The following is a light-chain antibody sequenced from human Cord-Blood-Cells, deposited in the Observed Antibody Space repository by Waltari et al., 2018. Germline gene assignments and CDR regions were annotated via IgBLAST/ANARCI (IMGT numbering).Light chain of an antibody. CDR3: SSYAGSNNLV. Sequence: QSALTQPPSASGSPGQSVTISCTGTSSDVGGYNSVSWYQQHPGKAPKHMIYEGSKRPSGVPDRFSGSKSGNTASLTVSGLQAEDEADYYCSSYAGSNNLVFGGGTKLTVL. CDR2: EGS. V-gene: IGLV2-8*01. CDR1: SSDVGGYNS. J-gene: IGLJ2*01.